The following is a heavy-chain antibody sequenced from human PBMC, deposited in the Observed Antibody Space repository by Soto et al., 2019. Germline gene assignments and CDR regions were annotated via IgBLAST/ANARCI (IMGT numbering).Heavy chain of an antibody. D-gene: IGHD3-10*01. J-gene: IGHJ6*02. CDR2: IYYSGST. CDR1: VVSISSGGYY. Sequence: SETLSLTCTVSVVSISSGGYYCSWIRQHPWKGLEWIGYIYYSGSTYYNPSLKSRVTISVDTSKNQFSLKLSSVTAADTAVYYCARDVGAASYHYYGMQVWGQRTTF. V-gene: IGHV4-31*03. CDR3: ARDVGAASYHYYGMQV.